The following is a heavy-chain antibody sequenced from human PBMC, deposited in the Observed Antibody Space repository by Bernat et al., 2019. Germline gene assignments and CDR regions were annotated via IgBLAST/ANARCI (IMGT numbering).Heavy chain of an antibody. CDR1: GFTFSTYP. D-gene: IGHD5-12*01. CDR2: ISSDGGST. V-gene: IGHV3-64*01. CDR3: ARRRGGYDS. J-gene: IGHJ4*02. Sequence: EVQLVESGGGLVQPGGSLRLSCAASGFTFSTYPMHWVRQAPGKGLEYVSAISSDGGSTYYANSVKGRFTISRDNSRNTLYLQMGSLRPEDMAVYYCARRRGGYDSWGQGTLVTVSS.